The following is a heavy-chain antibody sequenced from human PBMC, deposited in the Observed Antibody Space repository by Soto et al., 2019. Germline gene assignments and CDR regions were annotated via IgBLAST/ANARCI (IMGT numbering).Heavy chain of an antibody. CDR2: IIPIFGTA. CDR3: ARVNAGIVVVVAATSPYDGMGV. J-gene: IGHJ6*02. V-gene: IGHV1-69*01. Sequence: QVQLVPSGAEVKKPGSSVKVSCKASGGTFSSYAISWVRQAPGQGLEWMGGIIPIFGTANYAQKFPGRVTITADESTSTAYMELSSLRSEDTAVYYCARVNAGIVVVVAATSPYDGMGVWGQGTTVTVSS. D-gene: IGHD2-15*01. CDR1: GGTFSSYA.